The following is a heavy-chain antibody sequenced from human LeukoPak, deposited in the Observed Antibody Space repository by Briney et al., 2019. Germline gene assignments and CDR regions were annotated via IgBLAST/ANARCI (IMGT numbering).Heavy chain of an antibody. CDR1: GGSISSSSYY. CDR2: IYYSGST. D-gene: IGHD3-9*01. CDR3: ARELLRYSDWLAPFDY. J-gene: IGHJ4*02. V-gene: IGHV4-39*07. Sequence: SETLSLTCTVSGGSISSSSYYWGWIRQPPGKGLEWIGSIYYSGSTYYNPSLKSRVTISVDTSKNQFSLKLSSVTAADTAVYYCARELLRYSDWLAPFDYWGQGTLVTVSS.